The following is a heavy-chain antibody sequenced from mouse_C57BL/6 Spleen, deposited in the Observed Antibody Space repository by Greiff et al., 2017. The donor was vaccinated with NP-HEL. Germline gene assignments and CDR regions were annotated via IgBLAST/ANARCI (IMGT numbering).Heavy chain of an antibody. Sequence: QVQLKESGAELARPGASVKLSCKASGYTFTSYGISWVKQRTGQGLEWIGEIYPRSGNTYYNEKFKGKATLTADKSSSTAYMELRSLTSEDSAVYFCARGDYGPFDYWGQGTTLTVSS. CDR2: IYPRSGNT. CDR1: GYTFTSYG. V-gene: IGHV1-81*01. D-gene: IGHD2-4*01. CDR3: ARGDYGPFDY. J-gene: IGHJ2*01.